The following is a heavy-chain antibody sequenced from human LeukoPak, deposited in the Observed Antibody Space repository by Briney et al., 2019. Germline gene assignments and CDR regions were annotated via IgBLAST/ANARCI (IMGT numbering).Heavy chain of an antibody. D-gene: IGHD1-26*01. CDR3: ARALGGHSGSYYSAFDI. CDR1: GFTFSRYG. J-gene: IGHJ3*02. CDR2: ISGSGGRT. V-gene: IGHV3-23*01. Sequence: GGSLRLSCAASGFTFSRYGMSWVRQAPGKGLEWVSAISGSGGRTYYADSVKGRFTISRDNSKNTLYLQMNNLRAEDTAMYFCARALGGHSGSYYSAFDIWGQGTMVTVSS.